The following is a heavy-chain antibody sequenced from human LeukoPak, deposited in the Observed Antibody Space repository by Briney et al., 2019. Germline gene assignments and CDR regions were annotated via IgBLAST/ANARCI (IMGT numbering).Heavy chain of an antibody. J-gene: IGHJ6*02. CDR2: IKQDGSEK. V-gene: IGHV3-7*01. CDR3: ARENVVVPAAIHLYYYGMDV. D-gene: IGHD2-2*02. CDR1: GFTFSSYW. Sequence: GGSLRLSCAASGFTFSSYWMSWVRQAPGKGLEWVANIKQDGSEKYYVDPVKGRFTISRDNAKNSLYLQMNSLRAEDTAVYYCARENVVVPAAIHLYYYGMDVWGQGTTVTVSS.